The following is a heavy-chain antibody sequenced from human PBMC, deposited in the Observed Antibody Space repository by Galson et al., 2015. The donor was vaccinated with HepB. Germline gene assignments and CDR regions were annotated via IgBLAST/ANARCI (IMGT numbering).Heavy chain of an antibody. J-gene: IGHJ3*02. CDR1: GGTFSSYA. CDR3: ARPIATPDAFDI. CDR2: IIPIFGTA. D-gene: IGHD6-13*01. Sequence: SVKVSCKASGGTFSSYAISWVRQAPGQGLEWMGGIIPIFGTANYAQKFQGRVTITADESTSTAYMELSSLRSEDTAVYYCARPIATPDAFDIWGQGTMVTVSS. V-gene: IGHV1-69*13.